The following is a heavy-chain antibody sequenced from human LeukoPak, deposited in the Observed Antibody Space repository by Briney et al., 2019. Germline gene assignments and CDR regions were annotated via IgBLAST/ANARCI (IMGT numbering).Heavy chain of an antibody. CDR1: GDAIGSSNW. Sequence: SGTLSLTCVVSGDAIGSSNWWTWVRQPPGEGLEWIGEIYYTGGTNYTPSLKSRLTISVDKSKNHFSLNLTPVTAADTAVYYCARGWATGSLGYYYYGMDVWGKGTTVIVSS. J-gene: IGHJ6*04. CDR3: ARGWATGSLGYYYYGMDV. CDR2: IYYTGGT. D-gene: IGHD3-16*01. V-gene: IGHV4-4*02.